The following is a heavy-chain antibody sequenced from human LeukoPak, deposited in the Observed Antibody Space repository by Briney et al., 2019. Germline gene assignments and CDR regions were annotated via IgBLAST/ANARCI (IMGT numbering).Heavy chain of an antibody. CDR1: GYSFASYW. CDR2: IHPNDAST. Sequence: GESLQISCKASGYSFASYWIGWVRQMSGKGLEWMAIIHPNDASTIYSPSFQGHVTISADKSITAAYLQWSSLKASDTAMYYCARGSSSWYLGYFDYWGQGTQVTVSS. J-gene: IGHJ4*02. V-gene: IGHV5-51*01. D-gene: IGHD6-13*01. CDR3: ARGSSSWYLGYFDY.